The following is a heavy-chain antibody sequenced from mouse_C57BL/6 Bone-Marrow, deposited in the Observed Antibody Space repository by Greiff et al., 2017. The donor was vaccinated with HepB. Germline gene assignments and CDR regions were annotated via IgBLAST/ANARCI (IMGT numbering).Heavy chain of an antibody. D-gene: IGHD2-4*01. V-gene: IGHV2-5*01. J-gene: IGHJ1*03. CDR1: GFSLTSYG. Sequence: VQRVESGPGLVQPSQSLSITCTVSGFSLTSYGVHWVRQSPGKGLEWLGVIWRGGSTDYNAAFMSRLSITKDNSKSQVFFKMNSLQADDTAIYYCAKNEGRYYDAPCWYFDVWGTGTTVTVSS. CDR2: IWRGGST. CDR3: AKNEGRYYDAPCWYFDV.